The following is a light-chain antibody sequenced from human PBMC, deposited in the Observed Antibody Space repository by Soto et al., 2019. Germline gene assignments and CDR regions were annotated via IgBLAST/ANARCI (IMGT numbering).Light chain of an antibody. J-gene: IGKJ1*01. CDR1: QSVNRSS. CDR3: HHSSSSPRT. Sequence: PGERATLSCGASQSVNRSSLAWYQQQPGLAPRLLIYDASTRATGIPDRFSGSGSGTDFTLTISRLEPEDFAVYYCHHSSSSPRTFGQGTKVEIK. V-gene: IGKV3D-20*01. CDR2: DAS.